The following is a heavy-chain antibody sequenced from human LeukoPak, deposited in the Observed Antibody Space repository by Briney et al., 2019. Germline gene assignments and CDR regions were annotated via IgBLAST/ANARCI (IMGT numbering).Heavy chain of an antibody. CDR3: ATEGGFA. J-gene: IGHJ5*02. Sequence: GGSLRLSCAASGFTFAGYTMNWVRQAPGKGLEWVSAISGSGGSTYYGDSVKGRLTISGDNSKNTVYLQMNSLSADDTAVYYCATEGGFAWGQGTLVTVSS. CDR2: ISGSGGST. D-gene: IGHD1-26*01. V-gene: IGHV3-23*01. CDR1: GFTFAGYT.